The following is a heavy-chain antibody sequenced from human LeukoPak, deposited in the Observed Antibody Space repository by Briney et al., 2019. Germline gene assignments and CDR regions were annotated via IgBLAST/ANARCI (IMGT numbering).Heavy chain of an antibody. D-gene: IGHD6-19*01. V-gene: IGHV3-48*03. J-gene: IGHJ3*02. Sequence: GGSLRLSCAASGFTFSSYEMNWVRQAPGKGLEWVSYISSSGSTIYYADSVKGRFTISRDNAKNALYLQMNSLRAEDTAVYYCARDVFMAVAGNDAFHIWGQGTMVTVSS. CDR2: ISSSGSTI. CDR3: ARDVFMAVAGNDAFHI. CDR1: GFTFSSYE.